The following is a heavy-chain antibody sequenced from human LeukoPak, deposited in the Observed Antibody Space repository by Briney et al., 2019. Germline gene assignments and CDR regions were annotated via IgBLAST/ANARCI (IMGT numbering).Heavy chain of an antibody. CDR3: ASSGIAVAGTRYFDY. CDR2: INSDGSST. CDR1: GFTFSSYW. J-gene: IGHJ4*02. D-gene: IGHD6-19*01. Sequence: GGSLRLSCAASGFTFSSYWMHWVRQAPGKGLVWVSRINSDGSSTSYADSVKGRFTISRDNAKNTLYLQMNSLRAEDTAVYYCASSGIAVAGTRYFDYWGQGTLVTVSS. V-gene: IGHV3-74*01.